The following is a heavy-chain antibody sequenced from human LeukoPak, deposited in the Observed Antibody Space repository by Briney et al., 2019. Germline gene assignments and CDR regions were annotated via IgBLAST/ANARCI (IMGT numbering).Heavy chain of an antibody. CDR2: IYYSGST. V-gene: IGHV4-39*01. CDR1: GGSISSYY. J-gene: IGHJ4*02. D-gene: IGHD3-9*01. Sequence: ASETLSLTCTVSGGSISSYYWGWIRQPPGKGLEWIGSIYYSGSTYYNPSLKSRLTISVDTSKNQFSLQLSSVTAADTAVYYCARFALRYFDWPPSDYWGQGTLVTVSS. CDR3: ARFALRYFDWPPSDY.